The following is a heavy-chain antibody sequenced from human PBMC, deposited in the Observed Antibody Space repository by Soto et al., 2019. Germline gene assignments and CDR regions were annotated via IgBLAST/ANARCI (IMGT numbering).Heavy chain of an antibody. CDR1: GFTFSGSA. D-gene: IGHD3-3*01. CDR2: IRSKANSYAT. Sequence: PGGSLRLSCAASGFTFSGSAMHWVRQASGKGLQWVGRIRSKANSYATAYAVSVKGRFTISRDDSRNTAYLQMNSLKTEDTAVYYCARKIYDFWSDPPKGLDYWGQGTVVTVSS. V-gene: IGHV3-73*01. J-gene: IGHJ4*02. CDR3: ARKIYDFWSDPPKGLDY.